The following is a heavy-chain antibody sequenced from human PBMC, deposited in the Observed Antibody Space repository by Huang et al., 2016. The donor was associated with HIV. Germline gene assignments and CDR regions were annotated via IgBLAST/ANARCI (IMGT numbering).Heavy chain of an antibody. CDR2: ISVYNGDT. CDR1: NYNFGSHG. J-gene: IGHJ6*03. D-gene: IGHD3-3*01. CDR3: ARSGFGVVITTTLDYYYMDV. V-gene: IGHV1-18*01. Sequence: QVQLVQSGAEVKKPGASVKVSCEASNYNFGSHGISWVRQAPGQGLEWMGWISVYNGDTKYAQKFQGRVTMTRETATRTAYMELTSLRFDDTAVYYCARSGFGVVITTTLDYYYMDVWGTGTTVTVSS.